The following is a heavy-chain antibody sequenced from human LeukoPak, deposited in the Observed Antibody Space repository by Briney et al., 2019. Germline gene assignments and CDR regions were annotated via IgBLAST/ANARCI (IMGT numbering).Heavy chain of an antibody. CDR2: LTDSGGST. CDR1: GFTFSNHA. J-gene: IGHJ5*02. D-gene: IGHD2-15*01. Sequence: GGSLRLSCVASGFTFSNHAMSWVRQAPGKGLEWVSGLTDSGGSTYYADSVKGRFTISRDNSKNTLYLQMNSLRAEDTAVYYCAKDPDIVVVVAATVRFDPWGQGTLVTVSS. V-gene: IGHV3-23*01. CDR3: AKDPDIVVVVAATVRFDP.